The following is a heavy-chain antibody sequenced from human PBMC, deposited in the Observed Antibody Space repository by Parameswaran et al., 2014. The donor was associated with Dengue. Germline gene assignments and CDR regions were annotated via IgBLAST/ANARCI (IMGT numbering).Heavy chain of an antibody. CDR1: GFTFSTYE. CDR3: GRSGMDV. D-gene: IGHD3-16*02. CDR2: ISSSGDII. V-gene: IGHV3-48*03. Sequence: GGSLRLSCAASGFTFSTYEMNWVRQAPGKGLDWVSYISSSGDIIYYADSVKGRFTISRDNAKNSLYLQMNSLRVEDTAVYYCGRSGMDVWGQGTTVTVSS. J-gene: IGHJ6*02.